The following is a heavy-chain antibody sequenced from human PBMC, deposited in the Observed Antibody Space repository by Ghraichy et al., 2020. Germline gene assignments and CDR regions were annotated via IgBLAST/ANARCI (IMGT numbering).Heavy chain of an antibody. D-gene: IGHD3-3*01. CDR1: RDSISSYY. V-gene: IGHV4-59*01. J-gene: IGHJ5*02. CDR3: ARAGGEYDFWSGNNWFGP. CDR2: IDYSGST. Sequence: ESLNISCTVSRDSISSYYWSWIRQTPGKGLEWIGYIDYSGSTNYNPSLKSRVTISLDTSKNQFSLKLKSVTAADTAIYYCARAGGEYDFWSGNNWFGPWGQGALVSVSS.